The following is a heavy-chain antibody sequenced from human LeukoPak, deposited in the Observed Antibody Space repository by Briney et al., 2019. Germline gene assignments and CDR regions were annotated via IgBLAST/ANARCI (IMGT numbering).Heavy chain of an antibody. CDR2: ISAYNGNT. V-gene: IGHV1-18*01. CDR3: ASKEAAAGTGDYYYYGMDV. CDR1: GHTFTSYG. D-gene: IGHD6-13*01. J-gene: IGHJ6*02. Sequence: ASVKVSCKASGHTFTSYGISWVRQAPGQGLEWMGWISAYNGNTNYAQKLQGRVTMTTDTSTSTAYMELRSLRSDDTAVYYCASKEAAAGTGDYYYYGMDVWGQGTTVTVSS.